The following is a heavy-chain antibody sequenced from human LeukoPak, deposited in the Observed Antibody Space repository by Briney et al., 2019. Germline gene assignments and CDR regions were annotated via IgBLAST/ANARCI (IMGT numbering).Heavy chain of an antibody. V-gene: IGHV3-23*01. CDR1: GFTFSNAW. Sequence: PGGSLRLSCAASGFTFSNAWMNWVRQAPGKGLEWVSTISASGRSTYYADSVKGRFTISGDNSKNTLCLQMNSLRAEDTAVYYCAKGESIAIDAFDIWGQGTMVTVSS. D-gene: IGHD6-6*01. CDR3: AKGESIAIDAFDI. J-gene: IGHJ3*02. CDR2: ISASGRST.